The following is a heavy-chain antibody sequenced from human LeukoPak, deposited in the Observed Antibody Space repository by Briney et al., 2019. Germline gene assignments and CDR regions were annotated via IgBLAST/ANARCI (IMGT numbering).Heavy chain of an antibody. J-gene: IGHJ6*02. Sequence: GGSLRLSCAASGFTVSSNYMSWVRQAPGKGLEWVSVIYSGGSTYYADSVKGRFTISRDNSKNTLYLQMNSLRAEDTAVYYCARDLPGGGSYYYYGMDVWGQGTTVTVSS. V-gene: IGHV3-66*01. CDR1: GFTVSSNY. D-gene: IGHD2-15*01. CDR3: ARDLPGGGSYYYYGMDV. CDR2: IYSGGST.